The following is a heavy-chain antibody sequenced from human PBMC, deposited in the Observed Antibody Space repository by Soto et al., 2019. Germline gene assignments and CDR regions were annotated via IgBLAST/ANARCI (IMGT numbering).Heavy chain of an antibody. Sequence: EMPLVESGGGLVQPGGSLRLSCAASGFTFSDYHMEWVRQAPGKGLEWIGRARNDPRARTTQHAASVRGRFTTSRDDSKTSLYLHMNSRKSEDTAVYYCVSSLQYWGQGTLVTVSS. J-gene: IGHJ4*02. CDR2: ARNDPRARTT. V-gene: IGHV3-72*01. CDR3: VSSLQY. CDR1: GFTFSDYH.